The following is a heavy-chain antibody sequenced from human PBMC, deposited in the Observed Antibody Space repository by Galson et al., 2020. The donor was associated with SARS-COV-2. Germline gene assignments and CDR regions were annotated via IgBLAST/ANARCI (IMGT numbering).Heavy chain of an antibody. V-gene: IGHV3-7*05. D-gene: IGHD5-12*01. CDR3: GGRRFSRTLYGMDV. Sequence: QAGGSLRLSCAASAFTFDDYWMSWVRQAPGQGLEWVANINQDGSQKNYVDSVKGRFTISRDNAKNSLYLQMNSLRAEDTAVYYCGGRRFSRTLYGMDVWGQGTTVTVSS. CDR1: AFTFDDYW. J-gene: IGHJ6*02. CDR2: INQDGSQK.